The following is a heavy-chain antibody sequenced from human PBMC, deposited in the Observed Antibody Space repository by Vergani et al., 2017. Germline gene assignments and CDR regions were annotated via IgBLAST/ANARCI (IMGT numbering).Heavy chain of an antibody. CDR1: GGPFSSYA. D-gene: IGHD4-17*01. J-gene: IGHJ6*02. CDR2: IIPIFGTA. CDR3: AREGGDYTPGYYYGINV. V-gene: IGHV1-69*06. Sequence: VQLVQSGAEVKKPGSSVKLFCKASGGPFSSYAISWVRQAPGQGLEWMGGIIPIFGTANDAQTFEGRVTITADKSTSTAYMELRSLRSEDTAVYYCAREGGDYTPGYYYGINVWGQATTVTVSS.